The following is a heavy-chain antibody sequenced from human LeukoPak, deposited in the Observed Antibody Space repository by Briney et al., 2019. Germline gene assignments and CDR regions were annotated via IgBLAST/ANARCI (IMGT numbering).Heavy chain of an antibody. D-gene: IGHD2-15*01. CDR3: ARYCSGGSCYGAFDI. V-gene: IGHV4-34*01. Sequence: SETLSLTCAVYGGSFSGYYWSWIRQPPGKGLEWIGEINHSGSTNYNPSLKSRVTISVDTSKNQFSLKLSSVTAADTAMYYCARYCSGGSCYGAFDIWGQGTMVTVSS. CDR2: INHSGST. J-gene: IGHJ3*02. CDR1: GGSFSGYY.